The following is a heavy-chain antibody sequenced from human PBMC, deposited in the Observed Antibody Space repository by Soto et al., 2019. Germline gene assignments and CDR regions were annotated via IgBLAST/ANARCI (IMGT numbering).Heavy chain of an antibody. V-gene: IGHV5-51*01. CDR2: INPDDSDT. CDR1: GYSFTGQW. D-gene: IGHD1-1*01. J-gene: IGHJ1*01. Sequence: PGESLKISCKGYGYSFTGQWIAWVRQMPGKGLERMGIINPDDSDTRCSPSFQGQVTISADKSINTAYLQWSSLKVSYTAIYYCARHYGPYNMGVHHWGQGTLVTVYS. CDR3: ARHYGPYNMGVHH.